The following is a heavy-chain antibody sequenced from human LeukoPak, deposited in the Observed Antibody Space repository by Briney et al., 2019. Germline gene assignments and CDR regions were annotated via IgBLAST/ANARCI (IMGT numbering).Heavy chain of an antibody. CDR2: INAGNGNT. J-gene: IGHJ5*02. D-gene: IGHD3-22*01. CDR1: GYTFTSYA. V-gene: IGHV1-3*03. Sequence: ASVKVSCKASGYTFTSYAMHWVRQAPGQRLEWMGWINAGNGNTKYSQEFRGRVTITRDTSASTAYMELSSLRSEDMAVYYCARGYYDSSGYGPWGQGTLVTVSS. CDR3: ARGYYDSSGYGP.